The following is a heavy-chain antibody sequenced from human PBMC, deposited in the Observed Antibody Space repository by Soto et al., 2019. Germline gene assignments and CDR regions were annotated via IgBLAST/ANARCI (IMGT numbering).Heavy chain of an antibody. CDR2: ISAYNGNT. CDR3: ARESRLPPRRIVELDY. J-gene: IGHJ4*02. Sequence: QVQLVQSGAEVKKPGASVKVSCKASGYTFTSYGISWVRQAPGQGLEWMGWISAYNGNTNYAQKLQVRVTMTTDTSTSTAYMELRSLRSDDTAVYYCARESRLPPRRIVELDYWGQGTLVTVSS. CDR1: GYTFTSYG. V-gene: IGHV1-18*04. D-gene: IGHD2-21*01.